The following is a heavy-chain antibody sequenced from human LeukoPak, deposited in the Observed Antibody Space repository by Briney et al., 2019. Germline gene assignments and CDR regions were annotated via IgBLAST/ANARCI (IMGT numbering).Heavy chain of an antibody. V-gene: IGHV1-18*01. D-gene: IGHD6-19*01. J-gene: IGHJ4*02. CDR3: ARVLGRQIAVAGDDY. CDR1: GYTFTDYG. CDR2: ISTYNGNT. Sequence: ASVKDSCKASGYTFTDYGVHWVRQAPGQGLEWMGWISTYNGNTHYVQNLQDRVAMTTDASTSTAFMELRSLRSDDTAVYYCARVLGRQIAVAGDDYWGQGTLVTVSS.